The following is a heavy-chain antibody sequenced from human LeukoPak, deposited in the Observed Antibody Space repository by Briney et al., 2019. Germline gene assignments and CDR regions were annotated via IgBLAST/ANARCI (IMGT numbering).Heavy chain of an antibody. D-gene: IGHD6-19*01. Sequence: PSETLSLTCTVSGGSVSSGNYYWSWIRQPPGKGLEWIGYIYYSGSTKNSPSLKSRVTISVNTSKNQFSLKASSATAADTAVYYCAREYSSSDYFDYWGQGTLVTVSS. CDR1: GGSVSSGNYY. V-gene: IGHV4-61*01. J-gene: IGHJ4*02. CDR3: AREYSSSDYFDY. CDR2: IYYSGST.